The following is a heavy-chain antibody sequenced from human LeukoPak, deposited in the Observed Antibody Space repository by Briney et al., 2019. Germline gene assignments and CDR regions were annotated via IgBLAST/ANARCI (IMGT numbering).Heavy chain of an antibody. J-gene: IGHJ3*02. D-gene: IGHD6-13*01. CDR3: AGSIAAARADAFDI. V-gene: IGHV4-34*01. CDR2: INHSGST. CDR1: GGSFSGYY. Sequence: ASETLSLTCAVYGGSFSGYYWSWIRQPPGKGLEWIGEINHSGSTNYNPSLKSRVTISVDTSKNQFSLKLSSVTAADTAVYYCAGSIAAARADAFDIWGQGTMVTVSS.